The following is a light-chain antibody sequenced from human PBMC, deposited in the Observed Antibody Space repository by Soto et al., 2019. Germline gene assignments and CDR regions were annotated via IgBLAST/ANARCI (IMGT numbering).Light chain of an antibody. Sequence: DIQMTQSPSTLSASVGDRVTITCRASQSISSWLAWYQQKPGKAPKLLIYMASSLEGGVPSRFSSSGSGTEFTLTISSLQPDDFATYYCQQYNSYSWTFGQGTKVEIK. CDR2: MAS. V-gene: IGKV1-5*03. CDR3: QQYNSYSWT. J-gene: IGKJ1*01. CDR1: QSISSW.